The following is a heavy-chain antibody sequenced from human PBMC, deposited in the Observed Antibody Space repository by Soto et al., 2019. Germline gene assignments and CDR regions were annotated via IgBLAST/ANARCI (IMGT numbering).Heavy chain of an antibody. Sequence: GGSLRLSCAASGFTFSSYSMNWVRQAPGKGLEWVSSISSSSSYIYYADSVKGRFTISRDNAKNSLYLQMNSLRAEDTAVYYCARDPSDIVATTIGGGRRFDPWGQGTLVTVSS. CDR2: ISSSSSYI. V-gene: IGHV3-21*01. J-gene: IGHJ5*02. CDR3: ARDPSDIVATTIGGGRRFDP. D-gene: IGHD5-12*01. CDR1: GFTFSSYS.